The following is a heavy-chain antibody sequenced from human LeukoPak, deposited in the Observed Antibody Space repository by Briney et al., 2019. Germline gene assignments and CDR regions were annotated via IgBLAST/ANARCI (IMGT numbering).Heavy chain of an antibody. D-gene: IGHD3-10*01. V-gene: IGHV3-30*02. CDR2: IRYDGSNK. Sequence: GGSLRLSCAASGFTFSASAMHWVRQAPGKGLEWVAFIRYDGSNKYYADSVKGRFTISRDNSKNTLYLQMNSLRAEDTAVYYCAKARGSGSYSYYFDYWGQGTLVTVSS. CDR3: AKARGSGSYSYYFDY. J-gene: IGHJ4*02. CDR1: GFTFSASA.